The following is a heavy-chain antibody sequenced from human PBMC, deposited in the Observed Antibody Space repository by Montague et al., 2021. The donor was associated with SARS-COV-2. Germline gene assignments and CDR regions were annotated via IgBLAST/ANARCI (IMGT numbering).Heavy chain of an antibody. CDR1: GFPFSSYE. V-gene: IGHV3-48*03. J-gene: IGHJ4*02. D-gene: IGHD3-10*01. Sequence: SLSLSFSASGFPFSSYEMNWVRQAPGKGLEWVSYISSSDSTIYYADSVKGRFSISRDNAKNSLYLQMNSLRAEDTAVYYCARQASGSYWYYFDYWGQGTLVTVSS. CDR3: ARQASGSYWYYFDY. CDR2: ISSSDSTI.